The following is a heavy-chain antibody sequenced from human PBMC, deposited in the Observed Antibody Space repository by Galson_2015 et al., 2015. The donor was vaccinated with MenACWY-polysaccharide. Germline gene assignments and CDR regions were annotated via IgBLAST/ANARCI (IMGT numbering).Heavy chain of an antibody. V-gene: IGHV3-74*01. D-gene: IGHD6-6*01. CDR3: TRGSQYSENYGGD. CDR1: GFTFSSSC. J-gene: IGHJ4*02. Sequence: SLRLSCEASGFTFSSSCMHWVRQAPGKGLVWVARIFRDGSSTGYADSVRGRITISRDNAKNMLHLQLNGLRGEDTAVYYCTRGSQYSENYGGDWGQGTLVTVSS. CDR2: IFRDGSST.